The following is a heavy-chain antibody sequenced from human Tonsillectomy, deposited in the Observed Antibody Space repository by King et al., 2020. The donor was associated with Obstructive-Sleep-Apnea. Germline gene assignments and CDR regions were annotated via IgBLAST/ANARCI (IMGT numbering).Heavy chain of an antibody. D-gene: IGHD3-16*01. CDR1: GGTFSSYA. V-gene: IGHV1-69*12. CDR2: IIPVFGTA. Sequence: QLVQSGAEVKKPGSSVKVSCKASGGTFSSYASSWVRQAPGQGLEWMGGIIPVFGTANYAQKFQGRVTITADESTSTAYMELSSLRSEDTAVYYCARDLRLGDYGGYYGMDVWRQGTTVTVSS. CDR3: ARDLRLGDYGGYYGMDV. J-gene: IGHJ6*02.